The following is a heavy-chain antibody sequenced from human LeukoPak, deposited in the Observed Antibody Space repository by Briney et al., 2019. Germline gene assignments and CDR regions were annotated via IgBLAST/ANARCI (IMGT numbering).Heavy chain of an antibody. CDR2: FDPEDGET. V-gene: IGHV1-24*01. D-gene: IGHD2-2*01. CDR3: AKDLLLRVPAAIPFDY. CDR1: GYTLTELS. J-gene: IGHJ4*02. Sequence: ASVKVSCKVSGYTLTELSMHWVRQAPGKGLEWMGGFDPEDGETIYAQKFQGRVTMTEDTSTDTAYMELSRLRSDDTAVYYCAKDLLLRVPAAIPFDYWGQGTLVTVSS.